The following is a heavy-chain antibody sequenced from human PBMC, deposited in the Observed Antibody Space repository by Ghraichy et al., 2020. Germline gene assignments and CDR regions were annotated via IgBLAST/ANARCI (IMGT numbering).Heavy chain of an antibody. Sequence: ASAKVSCKASGYTFINYGITWVRQAPGQGLEWLGWITSKSGNTQYGWKFQGRVTMTTDTSTSTAYMELRSLRSDDTAVYYCARGINYFDPWGQGTLVTVSS. CDR3: ARGINYFDP. CDR1: GYTFINYG. D-gene: IGHD5-24*01. CDR2: ITSKSGNT. J-gene: IGHJ5*02. V-gene: IGHV1-18*01.